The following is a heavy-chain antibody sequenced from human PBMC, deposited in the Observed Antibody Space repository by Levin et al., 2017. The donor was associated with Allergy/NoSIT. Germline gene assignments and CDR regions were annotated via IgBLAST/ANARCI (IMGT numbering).Heavy chain of an antibody. Sequence: ASVKVSCKASGGTFSSYAISWVRQAPGQGLEWMGGIIPIFGTANYAQKFQGRVTITADKSTSTAYMELSSLRSEDTAVYYCARIIVVVPAANINEYYYGMDVWGQGTTVTVSS. V-gene: IGHV1-69*06. CDR2: IIPIFGTA. CDR1: GGTFSSYA. J-gene: IGHJ6*02. D-gene: IGHD2-2*01. CDR3: ARIIVVVPAANINEYYYGMDV.